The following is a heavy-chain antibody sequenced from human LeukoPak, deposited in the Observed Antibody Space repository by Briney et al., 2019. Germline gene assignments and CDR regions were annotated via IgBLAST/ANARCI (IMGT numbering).Heavy chain of an antibody. CDR1: DGSISSYY. Sequence: PSETLSLTCTVSDGSISSYYWSWIRQPPGKGLEWIGYIYYSGSTNYNPSLKSRVTISVDTSKNQFSLKLSSVTAADTAVYYCARVRKRWLHFGGNFDYWGQGTLVTVSS. CDR3: ARVRKRWLHFGGNFDY. D-gene: IGHD5-24*01. CDR2: IYYSGST. J-gene: IGHJ4*02. V-gene: IGHV4-59*12.